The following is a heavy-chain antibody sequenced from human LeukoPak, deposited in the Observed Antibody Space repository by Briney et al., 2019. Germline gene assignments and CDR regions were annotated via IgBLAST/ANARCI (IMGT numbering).Heavy chain of an antibody. CDR2: IYYTGST. CDR3: ARRMTVSATNWFDP. V-gene: IGHV4-59*11. Sequence: PSETLSLTCTVSGASISSPFWTWIRQSPGKGLEWLAYIYYTGSTNLNPSLKSRLTISVDTSKNQFSLRLSSVTAADTAIYYCARRMTVSATNWFDPWGQGTLVTVSS. D-gene: IGHD5/OR15-5a*01. CDR1: GASISSPF. J-gene: IGHJ5*02.